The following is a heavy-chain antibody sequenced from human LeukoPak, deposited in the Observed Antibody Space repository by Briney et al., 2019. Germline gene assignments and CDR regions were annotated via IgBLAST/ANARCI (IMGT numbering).Heavy chain of an antibody. CDR3: ARASTYYYDSRGYGRADYFQN. Sequence: ASVKVSCKASGGTFSSYAIRWVRQAPGQGLGWMGGIIPILGTANYPQKFQGRVTITADESTSTAYMELSSLRSEDTAVYYCARASTYYYDSRGYGRADYFQNWGQGTLVTVSS. J-gene: IGHJ1*01. CDR1: GGTFSSYA. CDR2: IIPILGTA. D-gene: IGHD3-22*01. V-gene: IGHV1-69*13.